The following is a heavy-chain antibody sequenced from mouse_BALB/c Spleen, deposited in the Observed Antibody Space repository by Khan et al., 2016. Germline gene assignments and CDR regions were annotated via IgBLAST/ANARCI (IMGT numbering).Heavy chain of an antibody. J-gene: IGHJ3*01. CDR2: ISYSGST. CDR1: GYSLTSDYA. Sequence: EVKLEESGPGLVKPSQSLSLTCTVTGYSLTSDYAWNWIRQFPGNKLEWMGYISYSGSTSYNPSLKSRISITRDTSKNQFFLQLTSVTTEDTATYYCARDYYGSSFFDYWGQGTLVTVSA. CDR3: ARDYYGSSFFDY. V-gene: IGHV3-2*02. D-gene: IGHD1-1*01.